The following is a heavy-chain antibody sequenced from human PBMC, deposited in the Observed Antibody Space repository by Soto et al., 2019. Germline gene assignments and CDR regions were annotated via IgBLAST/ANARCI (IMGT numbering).Heavy chain of an antibody. J-gene: IGHJ5*02. V-gene: IGHV4-31*03. CDR3: AREKKAYCGGDCYLYNWFDP. Sequence: PSETLSLTCTVSGGSISSGGYYWSWIRQHPGKGLEWIGYIYYSGSTYYNPSLKSRVTISVDTSKNQFSLKLSSVTAADTAVYYCAREKKAYCGGDCYLYNWFDPWGQGTLGTVSS. D-gene: IGHD2-21*01. CDR1: GGSISSGGYY. CDR2: IYYSGST.